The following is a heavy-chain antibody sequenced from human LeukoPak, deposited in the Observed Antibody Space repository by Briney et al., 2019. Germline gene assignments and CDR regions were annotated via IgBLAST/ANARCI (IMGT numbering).Heavy chain of an antibody. CDR2: IYYSGST. J-gene: IGHJ2*01. CDR3: ARIRDPEDDYGDYGYFDL. CDR1: GGSISSSSYY. V-gene: IGHV4-61*05. Sequence: SETLSLTCTVSGGSISSSSYYWGWIRQPPGKGLEWIGYIYYSGSTNYNPSLKSRVTISVDTSKNQFSLKLSSVTAADTAVYYCARIRDPEDDYGDYGYFDLWGRGTLVTVSS. D-gene: IGHD4-17*01.